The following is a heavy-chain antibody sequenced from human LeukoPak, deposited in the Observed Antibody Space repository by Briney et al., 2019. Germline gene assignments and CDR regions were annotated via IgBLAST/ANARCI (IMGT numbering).Heavy chain of an antibody. CDR3: ARTNWFDP. Sequence: KPSESRSLTCAVYGGSFSGYYCSCIRQPPGKGLEWIGEINHSRSTKYNPSLKSRVTISVDTSKNQFSLKLSSVTAADTAVYYCARTNWFDPWGQGTLVTVSS. V-gene: IGHV4-34*01. J-gene: IGHJ5*02. CDR2: INHSRST. CDR1: GGSFSGYY.